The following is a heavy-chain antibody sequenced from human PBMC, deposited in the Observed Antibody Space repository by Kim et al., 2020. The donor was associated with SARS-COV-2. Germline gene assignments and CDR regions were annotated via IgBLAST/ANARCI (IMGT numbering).Heavy chain of an antibody. D-gene: IGHD3-3*01. CDR2: IYPGDSDT. J-gene: IGHJ6*02. Sequence: GASLKISCKGSGYSFTSYWIGWVRQMPGKGLEWMGIIYPGDSDTRYSPSFQGQVTISADKSISTAYLQWSSLKASDTAMYYCARSGINRRFSSRDYYGMDVWGQGTTVTVSS. CDR3: ARSGINRRFSSRDYYGMDV. CDR1: GYSFTSYW. V-gene: IGHV5-51*01.